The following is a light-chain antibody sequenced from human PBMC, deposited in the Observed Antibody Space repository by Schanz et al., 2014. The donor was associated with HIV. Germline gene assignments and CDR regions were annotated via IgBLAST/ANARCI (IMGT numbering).Light chain of an antibody. CDR2: GNS. V-gene: IGLV1-40*01. CDR1: SSNIGAGFH. Sequence: QSVLTQPPSLSGAPGQRVTISCTGSSSNIGAGFHVQWYQQLPGTAPKLLIYGNSNRPSGVPDRFSGSKSGNTASLTVSGLQAEDEADYYCSSYAGSNNLVFGGGTKLTVL. CDR3: SSYAGSNNLV. J-gene: IGLJ2*01.